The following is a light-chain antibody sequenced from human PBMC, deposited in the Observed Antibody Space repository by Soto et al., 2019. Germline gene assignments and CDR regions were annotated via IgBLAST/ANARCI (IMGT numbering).Light chain of an antibody. CDR1: QSISSY. J-gene: IGKJ2*01. CDR2: AAS. CDR3: QQSYSTPST. V-gene: IGKV1-39*01. Sequence: DIQMTQSPSSLSASVGDRVTITCRASQSISSYLNWYQQKPGKAPKLLIYAASSLQSGVPSRFSGSGSGTDFTLTISSPQPEDFATYYCQQSYSTPSTVGQGTKLEIK.